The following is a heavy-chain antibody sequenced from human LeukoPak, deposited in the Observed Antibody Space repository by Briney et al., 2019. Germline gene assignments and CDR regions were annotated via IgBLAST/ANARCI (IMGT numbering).Heavy chain of an antibody. CDR1: GYTFTSYD. D-gene: IGHD3-22*01. CDR2: MNPNSGNT. V-gene: IGHV1-8*01. Sequence: ASVKVSCKASGYTFTSYDINWVRQAPGQGLEWMGWMNPNSGNTGYAQKFQGRVTMNRNTSISTAYMELSSLRSEDTAVYYCARHEGYYDSSGYYGPPRRPPPYYLYWGQGTLVTVSS. CDR3: ARHEGYYDSSGYYGPPRRPPPYYLY. J-gene: IGHJ4*02.